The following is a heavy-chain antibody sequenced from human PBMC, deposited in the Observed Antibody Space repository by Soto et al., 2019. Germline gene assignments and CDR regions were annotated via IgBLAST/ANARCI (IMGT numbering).Heavy chain of an antibody. CDR3: ARTHCSGGSCYSYYYYYYMDV. CDR1: GFTFSSYS. Sequence: PGGSLRLSCAASGFTFSSYSMNWVRQAPGKGLEWVSYISSSSSTIYYADSVKGRFTISRDNAKNSLYLQMNSLRAEDTAVYYCARTHCSGGSCYSYYYYYYMDVWGKGTTVTVSS. V-gene: IGHV3-48*01. CDR2: ISSSSSTI. J-gene: IGHJ6*03. D-gene: IGHD2-15*01.